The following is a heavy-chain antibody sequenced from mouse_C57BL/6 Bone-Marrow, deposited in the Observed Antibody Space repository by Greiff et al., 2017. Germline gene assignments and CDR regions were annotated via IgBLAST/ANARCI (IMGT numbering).Heavy chain of an antibody. V-gene: IGHV14-4*01. CDR2: IDPENGDT. J-gene: IGHJ2*01. CDR3: HYDGYSYYFDY. D-gene: IGHD2-3*01. Sequence: VQLQQSGAELVRPGASVKLSCTASGFNIKDDYMHWVKQRPEQGLEWIGWIDPENGDTEYASKFQGKATITADTSSNTAYLQLSSLTSEDTAVYYCHYDGYSYYFDYWGQGTTLTVSS. CDR1: GFNIKDDY.